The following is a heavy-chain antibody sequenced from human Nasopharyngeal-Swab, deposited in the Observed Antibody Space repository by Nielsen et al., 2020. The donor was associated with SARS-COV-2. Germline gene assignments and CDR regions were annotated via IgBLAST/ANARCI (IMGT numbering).Heavy chain of an antibody. Sequence: GRQAPGQGLEWMGIINPGGGSARYSQNFQGRVTMTRDTSTSTVYMELSSLRSEDTAVYYCARGGDPREVVAATDCFDPWGQGTLVTVSS. V-gene: IGHV1-46*01. CDR2: INPGGGSA. J-gene: IGHJ5*02. CDR3: ARGGDPREVVAATDCFDP. D-gene: IGHD2-15*01.